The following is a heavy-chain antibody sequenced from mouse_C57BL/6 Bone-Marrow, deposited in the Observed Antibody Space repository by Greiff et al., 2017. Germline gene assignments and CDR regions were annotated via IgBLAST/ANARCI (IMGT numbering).Heavy chain of an antibody. CDR2: INPSSGYT. CDR1: GYTFTSYW. J-gene: IGHJ4*01. CDR3: AKIYYAYDEAMDH. Sequence: QVQLQQSGAELAKPGASVKLSCKASGYTFTSYWMHWVKQRPGQGLEWIGYINPSSGYTKYNQKFKDKATLTADKSSSTAYMQLSSLTDEDSAVYYGAKIYYAYDEAMDHWGQGTSVTVSS. D-gene: IGHD2-1*01. V-gene: IGHV1-7*01.